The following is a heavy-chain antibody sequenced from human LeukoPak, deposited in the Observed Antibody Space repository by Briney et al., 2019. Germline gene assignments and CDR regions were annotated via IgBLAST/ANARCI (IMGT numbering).Heavy chain of an antibody. J-gene: IGHJ5*02. V-gene: IGHV3-21*01. Sequence: RPGRCLRLSCAASEFTFSSYHMNWVRQAPGKRPWWVSFISSSTSYIYYADSVKGRFTISRDNAKNSLYLQMNSLRVEDTAVYYCARGPLGGYNSAWFDPWGQGTLVTVSS. CDR3: ARGPLGGYNSAWFDP. CDR2: ISSSTSYI. D-gene: IGHD5-24*01. CDR1: EFTFSSYH.